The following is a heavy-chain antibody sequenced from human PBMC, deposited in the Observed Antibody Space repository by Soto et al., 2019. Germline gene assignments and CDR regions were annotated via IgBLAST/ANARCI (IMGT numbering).Heavy chain of an antibody. CDR1: GGTFSSYA. CDR3: ARERVAATGNYYYYGMDV. CDR2: IIPIFGTA. J-gene: IGHJ6*02. Sequence: SVKVSCKASGGTFSSYAISWVRQAPGQGLEWMGGIIPIFGTANYAQKFQGRVTITADESTSTAYMELSSLRSEDTAVYYCARERVAATGNYYYYGMDVWGQGTTVTVSS. D-gene: IGHD2-15*01. V-gene: IGHV1-69*13.